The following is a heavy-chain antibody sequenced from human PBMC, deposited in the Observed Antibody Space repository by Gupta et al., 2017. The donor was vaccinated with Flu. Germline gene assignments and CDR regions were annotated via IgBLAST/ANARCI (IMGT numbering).Heavy chain of an antibody. CDR1: GVSIISVTAY. CDR3: ARRGGAYFFDS. CDR2: LYYNGDT. V-gene: IGHV4-31*03. D-gene: IGHD1-26*01. J-gene: IGHJ4*02. Sequence: QVQLLESGPGLVKPSQTLSLNCTVSGVSIISVTAYWAWIRQRPGEGLEWMGYLYYNGDTYYTPSLKSRLTMSIDTSKGQFSLTLNSLTVADTAVYFCARRGGAYFFDSWGQGTLVTVSS.